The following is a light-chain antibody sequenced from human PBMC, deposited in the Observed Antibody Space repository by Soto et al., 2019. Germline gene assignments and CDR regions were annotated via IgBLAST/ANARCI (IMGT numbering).Light chain of an antibody. CDR2: ELS. V-gene: IGKV2D-29*01. Sequence: IVLSQTPLSLSVTPGQPASISCKSSQSLLHSDGKTYLYCYLQKPGQPQHLLIYELSNRFAGVPERFSGTGSGTDFTLKISRVEAEDVGVEYFMHSGQLPRTLVQGTKLEIK. CDR3: MHSGQLPRT. CDR1: QSLLHSDGKTY. J-gene: IGKJ2*01.